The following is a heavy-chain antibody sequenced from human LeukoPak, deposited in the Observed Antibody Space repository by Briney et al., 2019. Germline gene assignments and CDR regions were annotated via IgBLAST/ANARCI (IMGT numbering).Heavy chain of an antibody. CDR1: GYTFTGYY. Sequence: ASVKVSCKASGYTFTGYYMHWLRQAPGQGLEWMGRINPNSGGTNYAQKFQGRGTMIRDTSISTAYMELSRLRSDDPAVYYCARDLAGLLQRQYSVATITGGNDYWGQGTLVTVSS. D-gene: IGHD5-12*01. V-gene: IGHV1-2*06. CDR3: ARDLAGLLQRQYSVATITGGNDY. J-gene: IGHJ4*02. CDR2: INPNSGGT.